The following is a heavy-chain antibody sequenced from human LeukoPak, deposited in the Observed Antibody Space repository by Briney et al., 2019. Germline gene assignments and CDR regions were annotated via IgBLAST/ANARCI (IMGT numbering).Heavy chain of an antibody. D-gene: IGHD5-12*01. V-gene: IGHV4-31*03. J-gene: IGHJ4*02. CDR3: ARSDIVRLDY. CDR2: IFYSGST. Sequence: SETLSLTCTVSGGSSSSGGYSWNWIRQHPGKGLEWIGYIFYSGSTNYNPSLKSRVTISVDTSKNQFSLKLRSVTAADTAVYYCARSDIVRLDYWGRGTLVTVSS. CDR1: GGSSSSGGYS.